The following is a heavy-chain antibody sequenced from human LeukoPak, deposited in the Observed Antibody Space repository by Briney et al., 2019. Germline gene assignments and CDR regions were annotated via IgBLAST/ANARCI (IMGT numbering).Heavy chain of an antibody. J-gene: IGHJ4*02. D-gene: IGHD3-22*01. CDR3: ARASYSYDINGWVPFDY. CDR1: GDSISSDDYC. CDR2: ISSSGST. Sequence: TLSLTCTVSGDSISSDDYCWSWIRQPAGKGLAWIGRISSSGSTNYNPSLKSRVTISVDTSKNQFSLKLSSVTAADTAVYFCARASYSYDINGWVPFDYWGQGTLVTVSS. V-gene: IGHV4-61*02.